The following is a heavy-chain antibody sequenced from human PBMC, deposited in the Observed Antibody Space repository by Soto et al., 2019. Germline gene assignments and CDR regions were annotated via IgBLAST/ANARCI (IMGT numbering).Heavy chain of an antibody. CDR3: TSTMRLVRAGAFDI. D-gene: IGHD6-19*01. J-gene: IGHJ3*02. CDR1: WFTFSGSP. V-gene: IGHV3-73*01. Sequence: HPGGSLRLSCAASWFTFSGSPMHWFRQASGKGLEWVGRIRSKANSYATAYAASVKGRFTISRDDSKNTAYLQMNSLKTEDTAVYYCTSTMRLVRAGAFDIWGQGTMVTVSS. CDR2: IRSKANSYAT.